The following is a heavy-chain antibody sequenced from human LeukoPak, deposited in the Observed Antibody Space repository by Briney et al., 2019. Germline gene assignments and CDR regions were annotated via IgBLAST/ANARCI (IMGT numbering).Heavy chain of an antibody. J-gene: IGHJ4*02. CDR3: ARHLDYYGSGSYEY. V-gene: IGHV4-59*08. D-gene: IGHD3-10*01. Sequence: SETLSLTCAVSGGSISTYHWSWIRQPPGKGLEWIGYISYSGSTNYNPSLKSRVTISVDTSKSQFSLKLSSVTAADTAVYYCARHLDYYGSGSYEYWGLGTLVTVPS. CDR1: GGSISTYH. CDR2: ISYSGST.